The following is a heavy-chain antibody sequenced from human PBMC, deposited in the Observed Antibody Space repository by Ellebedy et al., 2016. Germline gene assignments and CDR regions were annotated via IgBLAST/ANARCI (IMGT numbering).Heavy chain of an antibody. J-gene: IGHJ6*02. D-gene: IGHD3-10*01. V-gene: IGHV1-18*01. CDR3: ARDLLWFGEDYYYGMDV. CDR2: ISAYNGNT. CDR1: GYTFTSYG. Sequence: ASVKVSXXASGYTFTSYGISWVRQAPGQGLEWMGWISAYNGNTNYAQKLQGRVTMTTDTSTSTAYMELRSLRSDDTAVYYCARDLLWFGEDYYYGMDVWGQGTTVTVSS.